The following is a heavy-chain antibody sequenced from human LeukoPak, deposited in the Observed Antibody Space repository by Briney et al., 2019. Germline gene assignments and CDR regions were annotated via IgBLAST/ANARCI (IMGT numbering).Heavy chain of an antibody. CDR1: GFTFDDYA. J-gene: IGHJ3*02. Sequence: PGGSLRLSCAASGFTFDDYAMHWVRQAPGKGLEWVSGISWNSGSVGYADSVKGRFTISRDNAKNSLYLQMNSLRAEDTALYYCAKDRTGGAFDAFDIWGQGTMVTVSS. D-gene: IGHD1-1*01. CDR2: ISWNSGSV. V-gene: IGHV3-9*01. CDR3: AKDRTGGAFDAFDI.